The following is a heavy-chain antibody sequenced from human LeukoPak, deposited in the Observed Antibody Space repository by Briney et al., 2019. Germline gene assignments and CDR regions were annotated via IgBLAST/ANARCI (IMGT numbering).Heavy chain of an antibody. CDR2: IYYSGST. J-gene: IGHJ4*02. D-gene: IGHD2-2*01. Sequence: SETLSLTCTVSGGSISSYYWSWIRQPPGKGLEWIGYIYYSGSTNYNPSLKSRVTISVDTSKNQFSLKLSSVTAADTAVYYCARFIVVVPAVHGGYFDYWGQGTLVTVSS. V-gene: IGHV4-59*08. CDR1: GGSISSYY. CDR3: ARFIVVVPAVHGGYFDY.